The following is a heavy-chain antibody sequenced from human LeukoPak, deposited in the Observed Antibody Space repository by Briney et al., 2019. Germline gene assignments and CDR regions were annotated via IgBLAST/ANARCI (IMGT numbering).Heavy chain of an antibody. V-gene: IGHV3-30*03. Sequence: PGGSLRLFCAASGFTFSSYGMHWVRQAPGKGLEWVAVVSSDGSIDYYADSLRGRFTVSRDNSKNTMFLQFNTLRPEDTAVYYCAREGMGTTFSAWFEPWGQGTLVTVSS. CDR1: GFTFSSYG. CDR2: VSSDGSID. D-gene: IGHD1-7*01. CDR3: AREGMGTTFSAWFEP. J-gene: IGHJ5*02.